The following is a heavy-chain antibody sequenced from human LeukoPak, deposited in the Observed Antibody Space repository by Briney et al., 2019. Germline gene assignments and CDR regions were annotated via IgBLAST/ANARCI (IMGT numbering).Heavy chain of an antibody. V-gene: IGHV3-49*03. D-gene: IGHD3-9*01. Sequence: GGSLRLSCTASGFTFGDYAMSWFRQAPGKGLEWVGFIRSKAYGGTTEYAASGKGRFTIARDDSKSIAYLQMNSLKTEDTAVYYCTRGVLRYFDWLHPDDYWGQGTLVTVSS. CDR3: TRGVLRYFDWLHPDDY. CDR2: IRSKAYGGTT. J-gene: IGHJ4*02. CDR1: GFTFGDYA.